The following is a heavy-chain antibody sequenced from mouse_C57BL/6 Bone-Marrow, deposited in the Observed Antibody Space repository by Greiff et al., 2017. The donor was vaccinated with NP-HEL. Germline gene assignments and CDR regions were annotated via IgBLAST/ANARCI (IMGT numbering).Heavy chain of an antibody. CDR1: GFTFSSYG. CDR2: ISSGGSYT. V-gene: IGHV5-6*01. J-gene: IGHJ4*01. Sequence: EVQLVESGGDLVKPGGSLKLSCAASGFTFSSYGMSWVRQTPDKRLEWVATISSGGSYTYYPDSVKGRFTISRDNAKNTLYLQMSSLKSEDTARYYCASPERGRYAMDYWGQGTSVTVSS. CDR3: ASPERGRYAMDY.